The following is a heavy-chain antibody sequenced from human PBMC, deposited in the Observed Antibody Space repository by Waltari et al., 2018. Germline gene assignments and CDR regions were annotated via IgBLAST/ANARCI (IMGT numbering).Heavy chain of an antibody. J-gene: IGHJ3*02. D-gene: IGHD1-7*01. CDR1: GFTFSNAW. CDR2: IKSKTDGGTI. Sequence: EVQLVESGGGLVKPGGSLRLSCAASGFTFSNAWMSWVRQAPGQGLEWVGRIKSKTDGGTIDYAAPVKGRFTISRYDSKNTLYLQMNSLKTEDTAVYYFTTYCITGTYDAFDIWCQGTMFTVSS. CDR3: TTYCITGTYDAFDI. V-gene: IGHV3-15*01.